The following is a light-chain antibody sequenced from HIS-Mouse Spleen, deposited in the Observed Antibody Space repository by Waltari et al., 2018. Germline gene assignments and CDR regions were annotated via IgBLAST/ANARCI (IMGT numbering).Light chain of an antibody. CDR1: SSDVGGYYY. V-gene: IGLV2-14*01. J-gene: IGLJ3*02. CDR2: EVS. Sequence: QSALTQPASVSGSPGPSIPIPCTGTSSDVGGYYYGSWYQQHPGKPPKLMIYEVSNRPSGVSNRFSGSKSGNTASLTISGLQAEDEADYYCSSYTSSSTWVFGGGTKLTVL. CDR3: SSYTSSSTWV.